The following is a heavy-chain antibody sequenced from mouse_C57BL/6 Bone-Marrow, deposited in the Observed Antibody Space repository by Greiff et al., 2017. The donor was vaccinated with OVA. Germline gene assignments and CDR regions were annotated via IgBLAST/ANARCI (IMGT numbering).Heavy chain of an antibody. CDR2: IYPGSGST. Sequence: VQLQQPGAELVKPVASVKMSCKASGYTFTSYWITWVKQRPGQGLEWIGDIYPGSGSTNYNEKFKSKATLTVDTSSSTAYMQLSSLTSEDSAVYYCARSKDTTVGDYWGQGTTLTVSS. CDR1: GYTFTSYW. J-gene: IGHJ2*01. D-gene: IGHD1-1*01. V-gene: IGHV1-55*01. CDR3: ARSKDTTVGDY.